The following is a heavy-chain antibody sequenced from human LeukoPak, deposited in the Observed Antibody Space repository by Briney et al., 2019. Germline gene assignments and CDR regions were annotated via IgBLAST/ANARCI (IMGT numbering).Heavy chain of an antibody. D-gene: IGHD6-19*01. CDR1: GFTFSRYA. Sequence: GGSLRLSCAASGFTFSRYAMSWVRQAPGKGLEWVSAISGSGGSTYYADSVKGRFTISRDNSKDTLYLQMNSLRAEDTAVYYCARDGRYSSGWYRGAFDIWGQGTMVTVSS. CDR3: ARDGRYSSGWYRGAFDI. CDR2: ISGSGGST. V-gene: IGHV3-23*01. J-gene: IGHJ3*02.